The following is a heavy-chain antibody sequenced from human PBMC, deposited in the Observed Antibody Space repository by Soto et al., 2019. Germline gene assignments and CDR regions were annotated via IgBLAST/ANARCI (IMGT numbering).Heavy chain of an antibody. CDR3: AKGERWAVAGTAFDY. CDR2: ISYDGSNK. D-gene: IGHD6-19*01. V-gene: IGHV3-30*18. Sequence: QVQLVESGGGVVQPGRSLRLSCAASGFTFSSYGMHWVRQAPGKGLEWVAVISYDGSNKYYADSVKGRFTISRDNSKNTLYLQMNRLRAEDTAVYYCAKGERWAVAGTAFDYWGQGTLVTVSS. CDR1: GFTFSSYG. J-gene: IGHJ4*02.